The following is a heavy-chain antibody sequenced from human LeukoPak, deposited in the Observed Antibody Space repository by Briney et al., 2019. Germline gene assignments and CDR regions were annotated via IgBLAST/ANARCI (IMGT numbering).Heavy chain of an antibody. Sequence: PSGTLSLTCAVSGGSISSYYWSWIRQPPGKGLEWIGYIYYSGNSNYNPSLKSRVTISADTSKNEFSLKLSSVTAADTAVYYCATRSTGVAATFDSWGQGALVTVSS. J-gene: IGHJ4*02. CDR1: GGSISSYY. V-gene: IGHV4-59*13. CDR3: ATRSTGVAATFDS. D-gene: IGHD2-15*01. CDR2: IYYSGNS.